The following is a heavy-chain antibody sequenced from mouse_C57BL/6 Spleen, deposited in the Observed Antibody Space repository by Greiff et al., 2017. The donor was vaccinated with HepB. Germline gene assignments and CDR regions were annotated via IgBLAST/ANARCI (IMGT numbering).Heavy chain of an antibody. CDR3: ARWHITSWYFDV. J-gene: IGHJ1*03. V-gene: IGHV1-26*01. CDR2: INPNNGGT. D-gene: IGHD1-1*01. Sequence: VQLQQSGPELVKPGASVKISCKASGYTFTDYYMNWVKQSHGKSLEWIGDINPNNGGTSYNQKFKGKATLTVDKSSSTAYMELRSLTSEDSAVYYCARWHITSWYFDVWGTGTTVTVSS. CDR1: GYTFTDYY.